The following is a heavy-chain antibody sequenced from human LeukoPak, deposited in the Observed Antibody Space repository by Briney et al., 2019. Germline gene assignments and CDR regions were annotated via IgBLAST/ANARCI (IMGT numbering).Heavy chain of an antibody. CDR3: ARQFDGSHPNAFDI. CDR1: GYTFTGYY. J-gene: IGHJ3*02. Sequence: ASVKVSCKASGYTFTGYYMHWVRQAPGQGLEWMGRINPNSGGTNYAQKFQGRVTMTRDTSISTAYMELSRLRSDDTAVYYCARQFDGSHPNAFDIWGQGTMVTVSS. V-gene: IGHV1-2*06. CDR2: INPNSGGT. D-gene: IGHD1-26*01.